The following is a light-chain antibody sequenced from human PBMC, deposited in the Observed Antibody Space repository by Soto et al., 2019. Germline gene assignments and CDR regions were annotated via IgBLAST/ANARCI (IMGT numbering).Light chain of an antibody. Sequence: EIVLTQSPGTLSLSPGERATLSCRASQSVSSSYLAWYQQKPGQAPRLLIYGASSRATGIPDRFSGSGSGTDFTLTISRLAPEDFAVYYCQQYGSSRTFGQGTNVEIK. CDR1: QSVSSSY. V-gene: IGKV3-20*01. J-gene: IGKJ1*01. CDR3: QQYGSSRT. CDR2: GAS.